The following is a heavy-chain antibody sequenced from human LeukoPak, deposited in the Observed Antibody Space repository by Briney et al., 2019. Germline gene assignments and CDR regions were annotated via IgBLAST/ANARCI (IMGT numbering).Heavy chain of an antibody. D-gene: IGHD3-22*01. Sequence: SETLSLTCTVSGGSISSGGYYWSWIRQPPGKGLEWIGYIYHSGSTYYNPSLKSRVTISVDRSKNQFSLKLSSVTAADTAVYYCARDRGDYYDSSGYDAWGQGTLVTVSS. CDR1: GGSISSGGYY. J-gene: IGHJ5*02. V-gene: IGHV4-30-2*01. CDR2: IYHSGST. CDR3: ARDRGDYYDSSGYDA.